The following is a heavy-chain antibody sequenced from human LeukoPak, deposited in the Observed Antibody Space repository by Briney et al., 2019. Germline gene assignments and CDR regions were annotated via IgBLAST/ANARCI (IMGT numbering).Heavy chain of an antibody. CDR3: ARGGANFEY. J-gene: IGHJ4*02. V-gene: IGHV3-7*05. D-gene: IGHD4/OR15-4a*01. CDR1: GFTFSNYW. Sequence: GGSLRLSCAASGFTFSNYWMSWVRQAPGKGLEWVANIKQDGSEKYYVDSVEGRFTISRDNAKNSLYLQMNNLRAEDTAVYYCARGGANFEYWGQGTLVTVSS. CDR2: IKQDGSEK.